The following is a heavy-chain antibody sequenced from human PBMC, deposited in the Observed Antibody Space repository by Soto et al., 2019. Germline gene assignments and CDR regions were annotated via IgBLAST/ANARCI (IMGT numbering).Heavy chain of an antibody. V-gene: IGHV1-3*01. CDR2: INAGKGNT. CDR3: ASLSRTGTTY. J-gene: IGHJ4*02. D-gene: IGHD1-7*01. CDR1: GYTFTSYA. Sequence: QVQLVQSGAEVKKPGASVKVSCKASGYTFTSYAMHWVRQAPGQRLEWMGWINAGKGNTKYSQKFQGRVTITRDTSASTAYMELSSLRSEDTAVYYCASLSRTGTTYWGQGTLVTVSS.